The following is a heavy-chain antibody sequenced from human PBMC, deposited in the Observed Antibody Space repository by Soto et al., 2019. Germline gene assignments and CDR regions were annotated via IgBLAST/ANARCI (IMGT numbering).Heavy chain of an antibody. CDR1: GYTFTSYA. J-gene: IGHJ4*02. Sequence: VKVSRKAAGYTFTSYAVHWGRQAPGQRLEWMGWINAGNGNTKYSQKFQGRVTITRDTSASTAYMELSSLRSEDTAVYYCAKDRPVGCGADCRLDHWGQGTLVTVSS. CDR3: AKDRPVGCGADCRLDH. CDR2: INAGNGNT. V-gene: IGHV1-3*01. D-gene: IGHD2-21*02.